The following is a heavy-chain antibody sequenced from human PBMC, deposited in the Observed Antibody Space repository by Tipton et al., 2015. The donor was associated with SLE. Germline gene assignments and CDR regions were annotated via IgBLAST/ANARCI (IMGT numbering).Heavy chain of an antibody. CDR1: GGSFSGYY. J-gene: IGHJ6*02. CDR3: ARAPDYSSSSAHYYSYFMDV. D-gene: IGHD6-6*01. CDR2: INHSANT. V-gene: IGHV4-34*01. Sequence: TLSLTCAVYGGSFSGYYWTWIRQPPGKGLEWIGEINHSANTNYSPSLKSRVTISVDTSKNQFSLKLSSVTAADTAVYYCARAPDYSSSSAHYYSYFMDVWGQGTTVTVSS.